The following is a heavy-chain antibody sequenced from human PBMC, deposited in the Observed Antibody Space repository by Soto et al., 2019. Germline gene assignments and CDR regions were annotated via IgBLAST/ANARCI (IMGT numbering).Heavy chain of an antibody. J-gene: IGHJ4*02. CDR2: IYYSGST. Sequence: TLSLTCTVSGGSISSGGYYWSWIRQHPGKGLEWIGYIYYSGSTYYTPSLKSRVTISVDTSKNQFSLKLKSVTAADTAVYFCARGGGRDYYDSGGLVLWGWGQGTLVTVSS. CDR3: ARGGGRDYYDSGGLVLWG. D-gene: IGHD3-22*01. V-gene: IGHV4-31*03. CDR1: GGSISSGGYY.